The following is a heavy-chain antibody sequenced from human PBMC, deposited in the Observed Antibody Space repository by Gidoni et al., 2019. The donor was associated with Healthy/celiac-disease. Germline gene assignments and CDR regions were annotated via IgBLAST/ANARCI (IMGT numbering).Heavy chain of an antibody. V-gene: IGHV1-18*01. CDR2: ISAYNGNT. CDR1: GYTFTSYG. CDR3: ARDCSGGSCYSLPNGMDV. D-gene: IGHD2-15*01. J-gene: IGHJ6*02. Sequence: QVQLVQSGAEVKKPGASVKVSCKASGYTFTSYGISWVRQAPGQGLEWMGWISAYNGNTNYAQKLQGRVTMTTDTSTSTAYMKLRSLRSDDTAVYYCARDCSGGSCYSLPNGMDVWGQGTTVTVSS.